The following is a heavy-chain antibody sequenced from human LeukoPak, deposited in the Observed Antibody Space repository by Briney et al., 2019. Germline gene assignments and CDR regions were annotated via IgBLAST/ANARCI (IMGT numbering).Heavy chain of an antibody. V-gene: IGHV3-33*01. J-gene: IGHJ4*02. D-gene: IGHD3-3*01. Sequence: PGRSLRLSCAASGFTFSSYGMHWVRQALGKGLEWVAVIWYDGSNKYYADSVKGRFTISRDNSKNTLYLQMNSLRAEDTAVYYCARDLPYYDFWSGYYKAGPFDYWGQGTLVTVSS. CDR1: GFTFSSYG. CDR2: IWYDGSNK. CDR3: ARDLPYYDFWSGYYKAGPFDY.